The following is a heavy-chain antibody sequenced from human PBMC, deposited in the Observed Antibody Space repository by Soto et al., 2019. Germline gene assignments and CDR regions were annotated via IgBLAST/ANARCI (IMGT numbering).Heavy chain of an antibody. Sequence: PSETLSLTCTVSGGSISSYYWSWIRQPPGKGLEWIGSIYYSGNTNYNPSHQTRVTISLDTSKSQFSLKLNSVTAADSAVYFCARLEGLATISYYFDFWGPGALVTVSS. J-gene: IGHJ4*02. CDR1: GGSISSYY. CDR2: IYYSGNT. D-gene: IGHD3-9*01. V-gene: IGHV4-59*08. CDR3: ARLEGLATISYYFDF.